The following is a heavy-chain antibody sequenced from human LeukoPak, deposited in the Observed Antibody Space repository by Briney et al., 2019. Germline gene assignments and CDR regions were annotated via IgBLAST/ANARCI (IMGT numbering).Heavy chain of an antibody. D-gene: IGHD6-19*01. V-gene: IGHV4-34*01. CDR2: INHSGST. CDR1: GGSFSGYY. CDR3: ARRGYSSGWAFDY. Sequence: SETLSLTCAVYGGSFSGYYWSWIRQPPGKGLEWIGEINHSGSTNYNPSLKSRVTISVDTSKNQFSLKLSSVTAADTAVYYCARRGYSSGWAFDYWGQGTLVTVSS. J-gene: IGHJ4*02.